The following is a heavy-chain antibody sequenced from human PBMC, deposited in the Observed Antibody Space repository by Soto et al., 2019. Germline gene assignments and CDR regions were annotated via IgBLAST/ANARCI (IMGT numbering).Heavy chain of an antibody. Sequence: QVQLVESGGGVVQPRRSLRPSCAASGFIFSGYAMHWVRQAPGKGLEWVAVISYDGNTKYYADSVKGRFTVSRDNSKNTLYVQMNNLSAEDTAMYYCAKETSAYEIDYWGQGTLVTVSS. V-gene: IGHV3-30-3*01. J-gene: IGHJ4*02. D-gene: IGHD5-12*01. CDR2: ISYDGNTK. CDR3: AKETSAYEIDY. CDR1: GFIFSGYA.